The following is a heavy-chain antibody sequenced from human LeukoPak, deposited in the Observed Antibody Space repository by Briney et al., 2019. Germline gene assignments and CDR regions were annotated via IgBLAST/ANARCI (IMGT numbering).Heavy chain of an antibody. J-gene: IGHJ4*02. CDR2: IHYNGNT. Sequence: SETLSLTCAVYGGSFSGYYCTWIRQPPGKGLEWIGYIHYNGNTNYNPSLKSRVTISVDTSKNQFSLKVTSVTAADTAVYYCARGPVAGASIDYWGQGTLVTVSS. V-gene: IGHV4-59*01. D-gene: IGHD6-19*01. CDR1: GGSFSGYY. CDR3: ARGPVAGASIDY.